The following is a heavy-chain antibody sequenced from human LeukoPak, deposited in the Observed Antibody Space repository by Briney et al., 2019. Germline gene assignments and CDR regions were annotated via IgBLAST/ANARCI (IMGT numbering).Heavy chain of an antibody. CDR2: IWYDGTNK. D-gene: IGHD5-18*01. CDR1: GFIFSSYG. V-gene: IGHV3-33*01. Sequence: PGGSLRLSCAASGFIFSSYGMHWVRQAPGKGLEWVAVIWYDGTNKYYAGSVRGRFTISRDNSKNTLYLQMNSLRAEDTAVYYCARDQRGFSYSKYYFDYWGQGTLVTVSS. J-gene: IGHJ4*02. CDR3: ARDQRGFSYSKYYFDY.